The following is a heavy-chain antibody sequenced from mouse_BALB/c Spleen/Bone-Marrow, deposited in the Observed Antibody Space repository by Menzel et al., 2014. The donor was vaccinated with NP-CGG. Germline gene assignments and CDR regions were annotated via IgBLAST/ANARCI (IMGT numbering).Heavy chain of an antibody. CDR2: ISSGGSYT. CDR1: GFTFSSYA. CDR3: ARDHYGYYTMDY. J-gene: IGHJ4*01. V-gene: IGHV5-9-4*01. D-gene: IGHD1-2*01. Sequence: EVQVVESGGGLVKPGGSLKLSCAASGFTFSSYAMSWVRQSPEKGLEWVAEISSGGSYTYYPDTVTGRFTISRDNAKNTLYLEMSSLRSEDTAMYYCARDHYGYYTMDYWGQGTSVTVSS.